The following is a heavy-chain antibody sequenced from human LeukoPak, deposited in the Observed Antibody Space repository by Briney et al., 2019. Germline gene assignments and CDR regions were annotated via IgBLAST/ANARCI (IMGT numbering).Heavy chain of an antibody. D-gene: IGHD3-22*01. CDR2: IYIGDST. J-gene: IGHJ6*02. CDR1: GFTVSSTY. V-gene: IGHV3-53*01. CDR3: ARYYDSSGYTPGGLDV. Sequence: GGSLRLCCAASGFTVSSTYMSWVRQAPGKGLEWVSVIYIGDSTYYADSVKGRFTISRDNSKNTLYLQMNSLRAEDTAVYYCARYYDSSGYTPGGLDVWGQGTTVTVSS.